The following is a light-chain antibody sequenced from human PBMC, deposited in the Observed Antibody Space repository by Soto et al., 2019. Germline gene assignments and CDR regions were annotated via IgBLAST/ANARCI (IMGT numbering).Light chain of an antibody. Sequence: EIGLTQSPGTLSLSPGEEATLSCRASQSVDSNYLAWYQQKPGQTPRLIIYGASGRSDGIPHRFSGSGFGTDFTLPISKVEPEYCAVYYCQQYGTPRSFTFGQGTRLDI. CDR1: QSVDSNY. J-gene: IGKJ5*01. CDR3: QQYGTPRSFT. CDR2: GAS. V-gene: IGKV3-20*01.